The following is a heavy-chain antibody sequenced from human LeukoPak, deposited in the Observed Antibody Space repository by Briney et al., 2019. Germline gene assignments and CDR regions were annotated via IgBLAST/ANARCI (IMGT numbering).Heavy chain of an antibody. J-gene: IGHJ6*02. CDR2: IYYSGST. CDR1: GVSISSSSYY. CDR3: ARGPPGSTIPPQRYYYYYGMDV. D-gene: IGHD5/OR15-5a*01. V-gene: IGHV4-39*01. Sequence: PSETPSLTCTVSGVSISSSSYYWGWIRQPPGKGLEWIGSIYYSGSTYYNPSLKSRVTISVDTSKNQFSLKLSSVTAADTAVYYCARGPPGSTIPPQRYYYYYGMDVWGQGTTVTVSS.